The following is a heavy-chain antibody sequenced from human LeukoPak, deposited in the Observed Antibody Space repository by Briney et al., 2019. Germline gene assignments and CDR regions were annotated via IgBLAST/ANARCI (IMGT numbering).Heavy chain of an antibody. CDR1: TGSISSSSYY. V-gene: IGHV4-39*01. CDR3: GARRVGPLRPLDF. D-gene: IGHD5/OR15-5a*01. CDR2: IKSAGTT. J-gene: IGHJ4*01. Sequence: SETLSLTCTVSTGSISSSSYYWGWIRQPPGKGLEWIGNIKSAGTTYYNLALESRVTISVDTSKNQFSLKLASVTAADTAVYFCGARRVGPLRPLDFWGHGTLVTVSA.